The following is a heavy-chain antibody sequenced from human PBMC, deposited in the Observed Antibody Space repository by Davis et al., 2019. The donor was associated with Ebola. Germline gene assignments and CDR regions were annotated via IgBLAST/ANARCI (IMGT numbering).Heavy chain of an antibody. J-gene: IGHJ4*02. CDR1: GFTVSSNY. CDR3: VKGDFVAARPGAY. V-gene: IGHV3-66*01. CDR2: IYSGGST. D-gene: IGHD6-6*01. Sequence: GGSLRLSCAASGFTVSSNYMSWVRQAPGKGLEWVSIIYSGGSTYYAASVKGRFTISRDSSKNTLYLQMSSLRSEDTAVYYCVKGDFVAARPGAYWGQGTLVTVSS.